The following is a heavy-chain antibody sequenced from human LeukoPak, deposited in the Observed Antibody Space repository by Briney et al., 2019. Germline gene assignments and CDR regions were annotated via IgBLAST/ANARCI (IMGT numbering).Heavy chain of an antibody. CDR3: AKDRGGGDFIDY. Sequence: GGSLRLSCTASGFTFSNYGMHWVRQAPGKGLEWVAVISYDGSNKYYADSVKGRFTISRDNSKNTLYLQMNSLRAEDTAVYYCAKDRGGGDFIDYWGQGTLVTVSS. CDR1: GFTFSNYG. D-gene: IGHD3-10*01. J-gene: IGHJ4*02. V-gene: IGHV3-30*18. CDR2: ISYDGSNK.